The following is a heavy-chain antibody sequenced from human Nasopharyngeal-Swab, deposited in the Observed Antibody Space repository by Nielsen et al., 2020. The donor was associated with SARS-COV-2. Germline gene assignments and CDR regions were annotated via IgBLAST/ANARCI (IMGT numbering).Heavy chain of an antibody. J-gene: IGHJ2*01. D-gene: IGHD1-26*01. CDR2: IYSGGTT. V-gene: IGHV3-53*01. CDR3: ARDRLLGPTPSNWYFDL. CDR1: GFTVSSNY. Sequence: GESLKISCAASGFTVSSNYMSWVRQAPGKGLEWVSVIYSGGTTYYADSVKGRFTISRDQSKNSLYLLMNSLTAEDTAVYYCARDRLLGPTPSNWYFDLWGRGTLVTVSS.